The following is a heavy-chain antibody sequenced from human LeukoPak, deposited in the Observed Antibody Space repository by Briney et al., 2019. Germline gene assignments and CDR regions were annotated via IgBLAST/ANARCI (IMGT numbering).Heavy chain of an antibody. J-gene: IGHJ6*02. V-gene: IGHV1-69*04. CDR1: GGTFSSYA. CDR3: ASVFITMIPYYGMDV. Sequence: SVTVSCKASGGTFSSYAISWVRQAPGQGLEWMGRIIPILGIANYAQKFQGRVTITADKSTSTAYMELSSLRSEDTAVYYCASVFITMIPYYGMDVWGQGTTVTVSS. CDR2: IIPILGIA. D-gene: IGHD3-22*01.